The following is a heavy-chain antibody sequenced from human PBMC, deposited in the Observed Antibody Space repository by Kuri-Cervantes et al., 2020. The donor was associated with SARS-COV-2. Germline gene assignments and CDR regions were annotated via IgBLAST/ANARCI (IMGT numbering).Heavy chain of an antibody. V-gene: IGHV4-4*07. CDR3: ARDGGTSIAAAGMEYAFDI. J-gene: IGHJ3*02. D-gene: IGHD6-13*01. CDR1: GGSISSYY. Sequence: GSLRLSCTVSGGSISSYYWSWIRQPAGKGLEWIGRIYTSGSTNYNPSLKSRVTMSVDTSKNQFSLKLSSVTAADTAVYYCARDGGTSIAAAGMEYAFDIWGQGTMVPSPQ. CDR2: IYTSGST.